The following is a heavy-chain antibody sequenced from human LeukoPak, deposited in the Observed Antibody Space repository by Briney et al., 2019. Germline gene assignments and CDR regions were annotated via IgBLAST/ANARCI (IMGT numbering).Heavy chain of an antibody. D-gene: IGHD5-12*01. CDR1: GYTFTGYY. CDR3: AREKGYSGYDFDY. J-gene: IGHJ4*02. Sequence: ASVKVSCKASGYTFTGYYMHWVRQAPGQGLEWMGWINPNSGGTNYAQKFQGRVTMTRDTSISTAYMELSRLRSDDTAVYYCAREKGYSGYDFDYWGQGTLVSVSS. CDR2: INPNSGGT. V-gene: IGHV1-2*02.